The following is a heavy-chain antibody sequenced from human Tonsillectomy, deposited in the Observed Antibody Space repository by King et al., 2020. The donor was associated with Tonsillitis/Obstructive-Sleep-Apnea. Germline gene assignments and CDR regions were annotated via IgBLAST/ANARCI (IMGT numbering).Heavy chain of an antibody. J-gene: IGHJ4*02. Sequence: VQLQQWGAGLLKPSETLSLTCAVYGGAFSGYYWSWIRQPPGKGLEWIGEINHSGSTNYNPSLKSRVTISVDTSNNQFSLKLRSVTAADAAVYYCARYTDEDSGSYYFDYWGQGTLVTVSS. CDR1: GGAFSGYY. V-gene: IGHV4-34*01. CDR3: ARYTDEDSGSYYFDY. CDR2: INHSGST. D-gene: IGHD1-26*01.